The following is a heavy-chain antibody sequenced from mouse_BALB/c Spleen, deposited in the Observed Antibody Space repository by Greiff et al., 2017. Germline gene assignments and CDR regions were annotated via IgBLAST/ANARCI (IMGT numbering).Heavy chain of an antibody. CDR1: GFTFSSFG. D-gene: IGHD1-1*01. CDR3: AREGNYYGSRGFAY. V-gene: IGHV5-17*02. Sequence: EVKLMESGGGLVQPGGSRKLSCAASGFTFSSFGMHWVRQAPEKGLEWVAYISSGSSTIYYADTVKGRFTISRDNPKNTLFLQMTSLRSEDTAMYYCAREGNYYGSRGFAYWGQGTLVTVSA. J-gene: IGHJ3*01. CDR2: ISSGSSTI.